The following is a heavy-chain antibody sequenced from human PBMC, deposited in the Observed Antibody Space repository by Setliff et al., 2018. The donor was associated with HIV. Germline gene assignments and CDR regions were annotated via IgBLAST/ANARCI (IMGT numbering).Heavy chain of an antibody. CDR2: IHHTGGT. V-gene: IGHV4-39*01. CDR1: GGSISSSDHY. J-gene: IGHJ5*02. Sequence: SETLSLTCTVSGGSISSSDHYWAWIRQPPGKRLEWIASIHHTGGTYYNPSLKSRVTISVDTSKDQFSLKLRSLTATDTAIYHCARSMRYFYDTSGFSWFDPWGQGTLVTVSS. CDR3: ARSMRYFYDTSGFSWFDP. D-gene: IGHD3-22*01.